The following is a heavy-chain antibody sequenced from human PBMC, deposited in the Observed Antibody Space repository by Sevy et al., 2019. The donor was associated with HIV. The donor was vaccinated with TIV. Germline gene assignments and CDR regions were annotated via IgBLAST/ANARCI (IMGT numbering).Heavy chain of an antibody. CDR1: GYTFTSYG. D-gene: IGHD5-18*01. CDR3: ARGVSETWIQLWFLDY. CDR2: ISAYNGNT. V-gene: IGHV1-18*01. J-gene: IGHJ4*02. Sequence: ASVKVSCKASGYTFTSYGISWVRQAPGQGLEWMGWISAYNGNTNYAQKLQGRVTMTTDTSTSTAYMELRSLRSDYTAVYYCARGVSETWIQLWFLDYWGQGTLVTVSS.